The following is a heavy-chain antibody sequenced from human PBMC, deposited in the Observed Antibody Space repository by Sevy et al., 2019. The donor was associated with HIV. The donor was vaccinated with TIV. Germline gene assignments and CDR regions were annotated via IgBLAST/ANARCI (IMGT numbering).Heavy chain of an antibody. CDR1: GFTFSTYA. CDR3: AKDLTWYCASTNCYLFDY. Sequence: ESLKISCAASGFTFSTYAMNWVRQAPGKGLEWVSAISGSGDNTYYADSVKGRFTISRDNSKNTLDLQMNSLRAEDTAVYYCAKDLTWYCASTNCYLFDYWGQGTLVTVSS. V-gene: IGHV3-23*01. J-gene: IGHJ4*02. D-gene: IGHD2-2*01. CDR2: ISGSGDNT.